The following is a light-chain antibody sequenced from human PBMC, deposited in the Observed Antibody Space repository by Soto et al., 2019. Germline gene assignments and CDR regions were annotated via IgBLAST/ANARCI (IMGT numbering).Light chain of an antibody. CDR3: QSYDSSLSGWV. Sequence: QSVLTQPPSVSRAPAQRVTISCTGSSSNIGAGYDVHWYQQLPGTAPKLLIYGNSNRPSGVPDRFSGSKSGTSASLAITGLQAEDEADYYCQSYDSSLSGWVFGGGTKVTVL. CDR1: SSNIGAGYD. V-gene: IGLV1-40*01. CDR2: GNS. J-gene: IGLJ3*02.